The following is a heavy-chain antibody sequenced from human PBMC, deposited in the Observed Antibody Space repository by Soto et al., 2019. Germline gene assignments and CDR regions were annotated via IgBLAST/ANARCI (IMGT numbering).Heavy chain of an antibody. CDR3: ARVRTGLGWDY. Sequence: AAVKLSCKASVYTLSRYAMHWLRHAPGERLEWMGLINTGNDDRKYSQTFQGRVTITRDTSASTVYMELSRLRSEDTAVYYCARVRTGLGWDYWGQGTLVTVSS. CDR2: INTGNDDR. CDR1: VYTLSRYA. V-gene: IGHV1-3*04. D-gene: IGHD6-19*01. J-gene: IGHJ4*02.